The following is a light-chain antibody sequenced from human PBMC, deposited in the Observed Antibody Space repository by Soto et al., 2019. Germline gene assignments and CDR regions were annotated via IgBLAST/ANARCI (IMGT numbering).Light chain of an antibody. V-gene: IGLV2-14*01. CDR3: SSYTISNTLV. CDR1: SSDVGGYNY. Sequence: QSALTQPASVSGSPGQSITISCAGTSSDVGGYNYVSWYQQYPGKAPKLMIYDVSNRPSGVSNRFSGSKSGNTASLTISGLQAEYEADYYCSSYTISNTLVFGSATKVTVL. J-gene: IGLJ1*01. CDR2: DVS.